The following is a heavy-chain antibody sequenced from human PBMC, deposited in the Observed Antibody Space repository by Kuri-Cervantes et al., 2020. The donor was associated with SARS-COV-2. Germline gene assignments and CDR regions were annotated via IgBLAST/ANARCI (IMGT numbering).Heavy chain of an antibody. CDR3: AREGLMGTMDY. CDR1: GGSISSSGYY. D-gene: IGHD2-8*01. V-gene: IGHV4-39*07. J-gene: IGHJ4*02. Sequence: GSLRLSCTVSGGSISSSGYYWGWIRQPPGKGLEWIGSIYHSGSTYYNPSLKSRVTISVDTSKNQFSLKLSSVTAADTAVYYCAREGLMGTMDYWGQGTLVTVSS. CDR2: IYHSGST.